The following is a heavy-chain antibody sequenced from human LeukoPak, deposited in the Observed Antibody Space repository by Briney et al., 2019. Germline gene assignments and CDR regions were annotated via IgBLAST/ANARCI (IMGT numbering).Heavy chain of an antibody. CDR3: ARVKAVAGTLPHLLDY. Sequence: PSETLSLTCTVSGGSISSSSYYWGWIRQPPGKGLEWIGEINHRGSTSYNPSLKSRLTISKDKFKNQFSLKLTSVTVADTAVYFCARVKAVAGTLPHLLDYWGQGTLVTVSS. D-gene: IGHD6-19*01. CDR1: GGSISSSSYY. CDR2: INHRGST. J-gene: IGHJ4*01. V-gene: IGHV4-39*07.